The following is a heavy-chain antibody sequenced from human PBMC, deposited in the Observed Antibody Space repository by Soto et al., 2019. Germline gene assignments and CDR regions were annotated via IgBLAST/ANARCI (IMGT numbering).Heavy chain of an antibody. CDR2: INHSGST. CDR3: ARTKFPLEGGKAPLYGMDV. D-gene: IGHD1-1*01. Sequence: SETLSLTCAVYGGSFSGYYWSWIRQPPGKGLEWIGEINHSGSTNYNPSLKSRVTISVDTSKNQFSLKLSSVTAADTAVYYCARTKFPLEGGKAPLYGMDVWGQGTTVTVSS. CDR1: GGSFSGYY. J-gene: IGHJ6*02. V-gene: IGHV4-34*01.